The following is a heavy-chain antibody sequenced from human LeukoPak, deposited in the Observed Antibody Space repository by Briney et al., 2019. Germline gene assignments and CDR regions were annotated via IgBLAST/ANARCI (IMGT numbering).Heavy chain of an antibody. CDR2: INHSGST. J-gene: IGHJ6*02. CDR1: GGSFSGYY. D-gene: IGHD3-3*01. V-gene: IGHV4-34*01. CDR3: AATYYDFWSGYGYYYYGMDV. Sequence: SETLSLTCAVYGGSFSGYYWSWIRQPPGKGLEWIGEINHSGSTNYNPSLKSRVTMSVDTSKNQFSLKLSSVTAADTAVYYCAATYYDFWSGYGYYYYGMDVWGQGTTVTVSS.